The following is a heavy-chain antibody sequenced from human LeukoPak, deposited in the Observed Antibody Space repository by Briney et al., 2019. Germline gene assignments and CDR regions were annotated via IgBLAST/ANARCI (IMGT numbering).Heavy chain of an antibody. Sequence: GGSLRLSCAASGFTFSSYAMHWVRQAPGKGLEWVAVISYDGSNKYYADSVKGRFTISRDNSKNTLYLQMNSLRAEDTAVCYCARDKAQLFDYWGQGTLVTVSS. CDR2: ISYDGSNK. CDR1: GFTFSSYA. CDR3: ARDKAQLFDY. J-gene: IGHJ4*02. V-gene: IGHV3-30*01. D-gene: IGHD1-1*01.